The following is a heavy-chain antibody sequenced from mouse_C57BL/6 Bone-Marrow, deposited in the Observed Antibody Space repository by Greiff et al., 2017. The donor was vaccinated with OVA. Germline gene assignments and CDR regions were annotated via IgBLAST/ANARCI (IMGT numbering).Heavy chain of an antibody. Sequence: EVQGVESGGGLVQPKGSLKLSCAASGFSFNTYAMNWVRQAPGKGLEWVARIRSKSNNYATYYADSVKDRFTISRDDSESMLYLQMNNLKTEDTAMYYCVRHGLRRGFAYWGQGTLVTVSA. CDR2: IRSKSNNYAT. J-gene: IGHJ3*01. D-gene: IGHD1-2*01. CDR3: VRHGLRRGFAY. V-gene: IGHV10-1*01. CDR1: GFSFNTYA.